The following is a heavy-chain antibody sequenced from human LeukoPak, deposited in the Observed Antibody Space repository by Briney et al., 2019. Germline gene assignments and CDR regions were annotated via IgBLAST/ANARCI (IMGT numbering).Heavy chain of an antibody. CDR3: ARGREYYDFWSGYYLSNWFDP. Sequence: SETLSLTCAVYGGSFSGYYWSWIRQPPGKGLEWIGEINHSGSTNYNPSLKSRVTISVDTSKNQFSLKLSSVTAADTAVYYCARGREYYDFWSGYYLSNWFDPWGQGTLVTVSS. J-gene: IGHJ5*02. CDR2: INHSGST. CDR1: GGSFSGYY. D-gene: IGHD3-3*01. V-gene: IGHV4-34*01.